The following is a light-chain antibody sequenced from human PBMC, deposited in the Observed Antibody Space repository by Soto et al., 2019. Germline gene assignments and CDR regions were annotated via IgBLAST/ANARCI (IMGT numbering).Light chain of an antibody. Sequence: QAVVTQEPSLTVSPGGTVTLTCDSSTGPVTTEHYPYWFQQKPGQAPRTLIFDTSNKHSWTPARFSGSLLGGKAALTLSCAQPEDEAEYYCVLSYSGVGVFGGGTKLTVL. CDR3: VLSYSGVGV. V-gene: IGLV7-46*01. CDR1: TGPVTTEHY. J-gene: IGLJ2*01. CDR2: DTS.